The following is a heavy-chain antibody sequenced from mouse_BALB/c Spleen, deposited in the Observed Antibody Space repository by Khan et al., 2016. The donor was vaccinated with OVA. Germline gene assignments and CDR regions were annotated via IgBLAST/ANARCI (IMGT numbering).Heavy chain of an antibody. CDR2: IDPANGNT. CDR1: GFNIKDTY. CDR3: ASSVLLYAMDY. J-gene: IGHJ4*01. V-gene: IGHV14-3*02. Sequence: VQLQQSGAELMKPGASVKLSCTVSGFNIKDTYMHWVKQRPEQGLEWIGRIDPANGNTNYDPKFQGKATMTADTSSNTAYLQLSSLTSEDTAVYYCASSVLLYAMDYWGQGTSVTVSS.